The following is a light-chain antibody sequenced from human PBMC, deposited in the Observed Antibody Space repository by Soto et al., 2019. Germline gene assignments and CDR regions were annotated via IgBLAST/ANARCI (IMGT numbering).Light chain of an antibody. CDR1: QGISIW. Sequence: EIQMTQSPSYVSESVGDRVTITCRASQGISIWLAWYQQKPGKAPKLLIYAASSLQSGVPSRFSGSGSGTDFTLTISSLQPEDFATYYCHQANSFPITFGQGTRLEIK. CDR2: AAS. J-gene: IGKJ5*01. CDR3: HQANSFPIT. V-gene: IGKV1D-12*01.